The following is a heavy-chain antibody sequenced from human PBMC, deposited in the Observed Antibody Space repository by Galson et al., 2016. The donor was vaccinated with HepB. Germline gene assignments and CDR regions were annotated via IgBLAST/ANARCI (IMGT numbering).Heavy chain of an antibody. J-gene: IGHJ4*02. Sequence: SLRLSCAASGFPFSSYGMHWVRQAPGKGLEWVAVIWYDGSNKDYADSVKGRFTISRDNSKNTLFLQMNSLRGEDTGVYYCARDRRSGYYYHYFDYWGQGTLVTVSS. V-gene: IGHV3-33*01. CDR3: ARDRRSGYYYHYFDY. CDR2: IWYDGSNK. D-gene: IGHD3-22*01. CDR1: GFPFSSYG.